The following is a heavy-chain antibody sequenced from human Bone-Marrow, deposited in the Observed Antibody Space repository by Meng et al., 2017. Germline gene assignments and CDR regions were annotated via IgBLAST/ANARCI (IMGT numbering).Heavy chain of an antibody. CDR1: GASISSSHW. CDR3: ARAAYDIWSGYAP. Sequence: QVHLQWSGPGRLMPSGTLSLTCAVSGASISSSHWWGWVRQPPGKGLEWIGEIYHDGSTNYTPSLKSRVTISVDKSKNQFSLKLGSVTAADTAVYYCARAAYDIWSGYAPWGQGSLVTVSS. CDR2: IYHDGST. V-gene: IGHV4-4*02. D-gene: IGHD3-3*01. J-gene: IGHJ5*02.